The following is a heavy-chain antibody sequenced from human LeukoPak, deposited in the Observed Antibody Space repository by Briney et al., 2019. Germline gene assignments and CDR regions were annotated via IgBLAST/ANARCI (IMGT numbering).Heavy chain of an antibody. CDR1: RFTFSSYG. CDR2: VWDDGSSQ. D-gene: IGHD6-19*01. J-gene: IGHJ4*02. CDR3: AKDQWNPDY. Sequence: PGGSLRLPCAASRFTFSSYGMHWVRQAPGKGLEWVAVVWDDGSSQNYADSVKGRFTISRDNSKNMLYLQMNSLRAEDTAVYYCAKDQWNPDYWGQGTLVSVSS. V-gene: IGHV3-33*06.